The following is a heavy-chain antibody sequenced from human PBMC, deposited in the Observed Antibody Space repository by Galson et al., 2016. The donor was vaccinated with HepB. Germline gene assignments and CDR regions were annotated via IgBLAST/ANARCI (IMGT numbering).Heavy chain of an antibody. D-gene: IGHD6-13*01. V-gene: IGHV3-15*07. CDR1: GFPFNNAW. J-gene: IGHJ4*02. CDR3: TTDFPNTSNWYKGC. CDR2: TKTKSEGATT. Sequence: SLRLSCAASGFPFNNAWMNWVRQAPGKGLEWVGRTKTKSEGATTDFAAPVEGRFSISRDDSENTLFLQMDSLKTEDTAVYYCTTDFPNTSNWYKGCWGQGTLVTVSS.